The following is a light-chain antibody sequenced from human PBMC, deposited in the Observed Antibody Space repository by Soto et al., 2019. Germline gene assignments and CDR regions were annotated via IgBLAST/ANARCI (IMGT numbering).Light chain of an antibody. CDR2: DAS. V-gene: IGKV3-11*01. J-gene: IGKJ5*01. Sequence: FTQSPANLSLSPGERATLSSRASQSVSSYLAWYQQKPGQAPRLLIYDASNRATGIPARFSGSGSGTDFTLTISSLEPEDFAVYYCQQRSNWPITFGQGTRLEIK. CDR3: QQRSNWPIT. CDR1: QSVSSY.